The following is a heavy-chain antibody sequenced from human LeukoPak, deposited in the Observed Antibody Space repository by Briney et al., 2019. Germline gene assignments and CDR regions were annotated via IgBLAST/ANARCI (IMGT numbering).Heavy chain of an antibody. V-gene: IGHV5-10-1*01. Sequence: GESLKTSCKGSGYSFTSYWISWVRQMPGKGLGWMGRIDPSDSYTNYSPSFQGHVTISADKSISTAYLQWSSLKASDTAMYYCVRVVPAAIFMDVWGKGTTVTVSS. J-gene: IGHJ6*04. D-gene: IGHD2-2*01. CDR3: VRVVPAAIFMDV. CDR2: IDPSDSYT. CDR1: GYSFTSYW.